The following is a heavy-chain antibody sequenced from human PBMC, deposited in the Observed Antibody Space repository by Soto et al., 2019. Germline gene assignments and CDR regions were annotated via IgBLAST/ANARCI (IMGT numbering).Heavy chain of an antibody. J-gene: IGHJ4*02. D-gene: IGHD2-2*03. CDR1: GFTFSNYA. CDR2: ISGSGGST. V-gene: IGHV3-23*01. Sequence: GGSXRLSCAASGFTFSNYAVTWVRQAPGKGLEWVSTISGSGGSTYYADSVKGRFTISRDNSKNTPYLQMNSLRAEDTAVYYCAKEGGYCSSTSCYGRVYYWGQGTLVTVSS. CDR3: AKEGGYCSSTSCYGRVYY.